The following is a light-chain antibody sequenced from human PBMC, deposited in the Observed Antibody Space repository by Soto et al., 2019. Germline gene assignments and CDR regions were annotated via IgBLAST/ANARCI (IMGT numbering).Light chain of an antibody. CDR3: QHYGGSSYT. V-gene: IGKV3-20*01. J-gene: IGKJ2*01. Sequence: EIVLTQPPGTLSLSPGERATLSCWASQSVSSLYLAWYQQKPGQAPRLLIYGASSRATDIPDRFSGSGSGTDFTLTISRLEPEDCAVYYCQHYGGSSYTFGQGTKLEIK. CDR1: QSVSSLY. CDR2: GAS.